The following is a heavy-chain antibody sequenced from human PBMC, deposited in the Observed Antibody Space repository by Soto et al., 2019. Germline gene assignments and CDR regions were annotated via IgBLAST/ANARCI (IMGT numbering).Heavy chain of an antibody. CDR1: GFTVSSNY. Sequence: EVQLVESGGGLIQRGGSLRLSCAVSGFTVSSNYMSWVRQAPGKGLEWVSLIYSGGSTYYADAVKGRFTIYRDNYKNTLYLQMNSLRAEDTAVYYCATCIVGATMWGQGTLVTVSS. CDR2: IYSGGST. D-gene: IGHD1-26*01. V-gene: IGHV3-53*01. J-gene: IGHJ4*02. CDR3: ATCIVGATM.